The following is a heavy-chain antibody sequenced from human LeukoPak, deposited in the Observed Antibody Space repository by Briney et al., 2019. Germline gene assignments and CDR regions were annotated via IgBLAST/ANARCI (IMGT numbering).Heavy chain of an antibody. CDR3: ARVGMVYAIRVGLFDY. D-gene: IGHD2-8*01. J-gene: IGHJ4*02. Sequence: ASVTVSFKASGYTFTSYGISWVRQAPGQGLEWMGWISAYNGNTNYAQKLQGRVTMTTDTSTSTAYMELRSLRSDDTAVYYCARVGMVYAIRVGLFDYWGQGTLVTVSS. CDR1: GYTFTSYG. V-gene: IGHV1-18*01. CDR2: ISAYNGNT.